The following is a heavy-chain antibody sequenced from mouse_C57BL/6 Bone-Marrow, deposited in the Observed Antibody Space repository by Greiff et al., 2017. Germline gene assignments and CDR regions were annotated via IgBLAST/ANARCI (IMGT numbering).Heavy chain of an antibody. Sequence: QVQLQQSGAELARPGASVKLSCKASGYTFTSYGISWVKQRTGQGLEWIGEIYPRSGNTYYNEKFKGKATLTADKSSSTAYMELRSLTSEDSAVYFWARLLYYCDGWGQGTTRTVSS. CDR1: GYTFTSYG. V-gene: IGHV1-81*01. CDR3: ARLLYYCDG. J-gene: IGHJ2*01. CDR2: IYPRSGNT.